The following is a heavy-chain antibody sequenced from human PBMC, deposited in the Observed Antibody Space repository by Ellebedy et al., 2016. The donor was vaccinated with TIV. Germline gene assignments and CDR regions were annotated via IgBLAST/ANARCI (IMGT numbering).Heavy chain of an antibody. CDR3: AKAPYCRGGRCYPPDY. CDR2: ISWNSGSI. J-gene: IGHJ4*02. Sequence: GGSLRLXXAASGFTFDDYAMHWVRQAPGKGLEWVSGISWNSGSIGYADSVKGRFTISRDNAKNSLYLQMNSLRAEDTALYYCAKAPYCRGGRCYPPDYWGQGTLVTVSS. CDR1: GFTFDDYA. D-gene: IGHD2-15*01. V-gene: IGHV3-9*01.